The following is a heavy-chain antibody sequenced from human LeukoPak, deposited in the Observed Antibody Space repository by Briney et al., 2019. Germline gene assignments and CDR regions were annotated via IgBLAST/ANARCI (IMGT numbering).Heavy chain of an antibody. CDR2: IHSSGAT. V-gene: IGHV3-53*01. CDR1: GFTGSNNY. Sequence: GGSLRLSCAASGFTGSNNYVSWVRQAPGMGLEWVSAIHSSGATCYADSVKGRFAISRDTSKNTLYLQMNSLRAEDTAVYYCARGGYIAAAVYYYGMDVWGQGTTVTVSS. J-gene: IGHJ6*02. D-gene: IGHD6-13*01. CDR3: ARGGYIAAAVYYYGMDV.